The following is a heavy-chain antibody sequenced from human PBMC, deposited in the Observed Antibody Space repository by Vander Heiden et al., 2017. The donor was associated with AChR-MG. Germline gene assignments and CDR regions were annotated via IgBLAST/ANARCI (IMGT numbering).Heavy chain of an antibody. D-gene: IGHD3-22*01. V-gene: IGHV3-30*02. CDR2: IRYDGSNK. Sequence: QVQLVASGGGVVQPGGSLRLSCAASGFTFSSSGLHWVRQAPGKGLEWVAFIRYDGSNKYYADSVKGRFTISRDNSKNTLYLQMNSLRAEDTAVYYCAKDFREHLGFLWDSSGYQDYWGQGTLVTVSS. CDR3: AKDFREHLGFLWDSSGYQDY. CDR1: GFTFSSSG. J-gene: IGHJ4*02.